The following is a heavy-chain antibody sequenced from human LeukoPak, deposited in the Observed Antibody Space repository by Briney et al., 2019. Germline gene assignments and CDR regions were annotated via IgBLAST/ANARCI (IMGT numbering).Heavy chain of an antibody. J-gene: IGHJ4*02. Sequence: GGSLRLSCAASGFTFSSYSMNWVRQAPEKGLEWVANIKQDGSEKYYVDSVKGRFTISRDNAKNSLYLQMNSLRAEDTAVYYCIVAATGRGELDCWGQGTLVTVSS. D-gene: IGHD5-12*01. CDR1: GFTFSSYS. V-gene: IGHV3-7*01. CDR2: IKQDGSEK. CDR3: IVAATGRGELDC.